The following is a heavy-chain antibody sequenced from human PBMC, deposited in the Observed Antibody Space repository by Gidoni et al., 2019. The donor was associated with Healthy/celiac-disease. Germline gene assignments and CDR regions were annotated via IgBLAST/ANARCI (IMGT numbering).Heavy chain of an antibody. J-gene: IGHJ4*02. CDR2: ISYDGSNK. Sequence: QVQLVESGGGVVQPGRSLRLSCAASGFTFSSYAMHWDRQAPGKGLEWVAVISYDGSNKYYADSVKGRFTISRDNSKNTLYLQMNSLRAEDTAVYYCARDGGYYDSSGYYNYWGQGTLVTVSS. CDR1: GFTFSSYA. CDR3: ARDGGYYDSSGYYNY. D-gene: IGHD3-22*01. V-gene: IGHV3-30-3*01.